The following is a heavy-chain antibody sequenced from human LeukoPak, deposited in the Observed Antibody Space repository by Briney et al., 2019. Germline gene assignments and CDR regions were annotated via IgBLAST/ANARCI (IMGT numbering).Heavy chain of an antibody. CDR1: GGSISSYY. D-gene: IGHD4-11*01. CDR2: IYYSGST. J-gene: IGHJ4*02. Sequence: TSETLSLTCTVSGGSISSYYWSWIRQPPGKGLEWIGYIYYSGSTNYNPSLKSRVTISVDTSKNQFSLKLSSVTAADTAVYYCARLGGFRTPLQGNWGQGTLVTVSS. V-gene: IGHV4-59*12. CDR3: ARLGGFRTPLQGN.